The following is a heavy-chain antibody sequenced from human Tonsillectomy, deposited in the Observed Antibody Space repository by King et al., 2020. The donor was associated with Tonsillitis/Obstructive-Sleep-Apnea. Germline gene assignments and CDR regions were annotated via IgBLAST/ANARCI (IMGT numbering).Heavy chain of an antibody. J-gene: IGHJ6*03. CDR1: GYTFTSYY. CDR3: AREEEPAAAKGFYYMDV. D-gene: IGHD2-2*01. CDR2: INPSGGST. V-gene: IGHV1-46*01. Sequence: QLVQSGAEVKKPGASVKVSCKASGYTFTSYYMHWVRQAPGQGLEWMGIINPSGGSTSYARKFQGRVTMTRDTSTSTVYMDLSSLRYEDTAVYYCAREEEPAAAKGFYYMDVWGKGSTVTVSS.